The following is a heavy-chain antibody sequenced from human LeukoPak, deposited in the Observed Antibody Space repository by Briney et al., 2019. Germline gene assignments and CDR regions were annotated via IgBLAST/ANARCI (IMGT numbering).Heavy chain of an antibody. CDR3: ARGLGYYDYVWGSYRPNEYYFDY. D-gene: IGHD3-16*02. CDR1: GGSISSYY. Sequence: SETLSLTCTVSGGSISSYYWSWIRQPPGKGLEWIGYIYYSGSTNYNPSLKSRVTISVDTSKNQFSLKLSSVTAADTAVYYCARGLGYYDYVWGSYRPNEYYFDYWGQGTLVTVSS. CDR2: IYYSGST. V-gene: IGHV4-59*01. J-gene: IGHJ4*02.